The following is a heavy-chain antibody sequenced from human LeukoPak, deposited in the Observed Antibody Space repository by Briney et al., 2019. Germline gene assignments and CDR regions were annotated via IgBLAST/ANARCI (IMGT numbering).Heavy chain of an antibody. J-gene: IGHJ4*02. CDR3: AHRPGRGIPAAH. D-gene: IGHD2-21*01. CDR1: GFSLSTGGVG. CDR2: IYWDEDK. V-gene: IGHV2-5*02. Sequence: NASGPTLVNPTQTLTLTCTFSGFSLSTGGVGVSWIRQPPGKALEWLALIYWDEDKRHSPSLKSRVTITKDTSKNQVVLTMTNMDPVDTATYYCAHRPGRGIPAAHWGQGTLVTVSS.